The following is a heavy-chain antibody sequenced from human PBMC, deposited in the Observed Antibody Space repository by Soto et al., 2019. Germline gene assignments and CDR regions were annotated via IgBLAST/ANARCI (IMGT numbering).Heavy chain of an antibody. V-gene: IGHV4-31*03. CDR2: IYYSGST. CDR1: GGSISSGGYY. J-gene: IGHJ6*03. D-gene: IGHD3-3*01. CDR3: ARASVSRRFLEWAGYNYMDV. Sequence: QVQLQESGPGLVKPSQTLSLTCTVSGGSISSGGYYWSWIRQHPGKGLEWIGYIYYSGSTYYNPSLKSRVTISVDTSKNQFSLKLSSVTAADTAVYYCARASVSRRFLEWAGYNYMDVWGKGTTVTVSS.